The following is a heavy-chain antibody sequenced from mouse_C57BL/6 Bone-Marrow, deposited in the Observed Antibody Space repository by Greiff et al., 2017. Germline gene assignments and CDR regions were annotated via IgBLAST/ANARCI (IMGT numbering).Heavy chain of an antibody. CDR1: GFNIKDDY. D-gene: IGHD2-4*01. CDR2: IDPENGDT. Sequence: VQLKESGAELVRPGASVKLSCTASGFNIKDDYMHWVKQSPEQGLEWIGWIDPENGDTEYASKFQGKATITADTSSNTAYLQLSSLTSEDTAVYYCTTFYYDYDGPPYWYFDVWGTGTTVTVSS. CDR3: TTFYYDYDGPPYWYFDV. V-gene: IGHV14-4*01. J-gene: IGHJ1*03.